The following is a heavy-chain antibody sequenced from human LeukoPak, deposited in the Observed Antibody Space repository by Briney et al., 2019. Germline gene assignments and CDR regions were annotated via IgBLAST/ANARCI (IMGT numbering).Heavy chain of an antibody. V-gene: IGHV1-2*02. CDR2: INPNSGGT. Sequence: VSVKVCCKASGYTFTGYYMHWVRQATGQGLEGMGWINPNSGGTNYAQKFQGRVIMTRDTSISTAYMELSRLRSDDTALYYCAKGTPPWLNNAFDIWGQGTMVTVSS. CDR3: AKGTPPWLNNAFDI. CDR1: GYTFTGYY. J-gene: IGHJ3*02. D-gene: IGHD5-12*01.